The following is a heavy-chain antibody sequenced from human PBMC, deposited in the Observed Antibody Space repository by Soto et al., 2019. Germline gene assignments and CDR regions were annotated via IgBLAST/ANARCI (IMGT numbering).Heavy chain of an antibody. D-gene: IGHD3-10*01. CDR2: IYHSGSI. CDR3: ASKFGELLADAFEI. V-gene: IGHV4-4*02. Sequence: QVQLQESGPGLVKPSGTLSLTCTVSNASISSRKWWTWVRQTPGKGLEGIGEIYHSGSINHNPSLKSRVSMSVDKSNNPFALKMTSVTAADRAVYYCASKFGELLADAFEIWGQGTVVTVSS. J-gene: IGHJ3*02. CDR1: NASISSRKW.